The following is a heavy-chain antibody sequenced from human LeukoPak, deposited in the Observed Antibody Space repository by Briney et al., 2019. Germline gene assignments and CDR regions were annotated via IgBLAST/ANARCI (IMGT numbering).Heavy chain of an antibody. CDR3: ARGDGPIHGRYYFDY. CDR2: TFYRSKWSS. D-gene: IGHD3-10*01. Sequence: SQTLSLTCAISGDSVSGKSVAWNWIRQSPSRGLEWLGRTFYRSKWSSEYATSMKGRITINPDTSMNQFSLQLISVTPEDTAVYYCARGDGPIHGRYYFDYWGQGTLITVSS. CDR1: GDSVSGKSVA. J-gene: IGHJ4*02. V-gene: IGHV6-1*01.